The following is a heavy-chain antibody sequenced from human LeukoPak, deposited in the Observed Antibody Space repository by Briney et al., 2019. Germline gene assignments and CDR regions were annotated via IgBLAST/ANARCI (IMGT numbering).Heavy chain of an antibody. CDR2: IRHDGSNK. CDR1: GFIFSNYG. CDR3: AKDRWLQGYFDY. V-gene: IGHV3-30*02. J-gene: IGHJ4*02. D-gene: IGHD5-24*01. Sequence: PGGSLRLSCTTSGFIFSNYGMHWVRQAPGKGLEWVAFIRHDGSNKYYADSVKGRCTISRDNSKKTVYLQMNSLRTEDTAVHYCAKDRWLQGYFDYWGQGTLVTVSS.